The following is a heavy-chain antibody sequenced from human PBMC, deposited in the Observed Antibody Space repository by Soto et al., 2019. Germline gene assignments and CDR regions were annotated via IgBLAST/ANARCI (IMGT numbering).Heavy chain of an antibody. V-gene: IGHV1-69*12. CDR2: IIPIFGTA. J-gene: IGHJ4*02. D-gene: IGHD5-18*01. CDR3: AREGGARGYSYGSFGY. Sequence: QVQLVQSGAEVKKPGSSVKVSCKASGVTFSSYAISWVRQAPGQGLEWMGGIIPIFGTANYAQKFQGRVTITADESTSTAYMELNSLRSEDTAVYYCAREGGARGYSYGSFGYWGQGTLVTVSS. CDR1: GVTFSSYA.